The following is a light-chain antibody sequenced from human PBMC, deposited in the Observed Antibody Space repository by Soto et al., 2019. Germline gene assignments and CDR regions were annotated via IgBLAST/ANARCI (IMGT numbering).Light chain of an antibody. Sequence: DIQMTQSPSSLSASVGDRVTITCRASQCIIDYLAWYQQKPGKAPKLLIYAASTLQSGVPSRFSGSGAGTDFTLTISSLQPEDVATYYCQKYNSAPRTFGQGTKVEIK. CDR3: QKYNSAPRT. V-gene: IGKV1-27*01. J-gene: IGKJ1*01. CDR2: AAS. CDR1: QCIIDY.